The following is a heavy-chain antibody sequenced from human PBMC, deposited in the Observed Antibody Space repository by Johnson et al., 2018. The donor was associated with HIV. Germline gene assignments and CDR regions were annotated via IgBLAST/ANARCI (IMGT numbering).Heavy chain of an antibody. J-gene: IGHJ3*02. Sequence: MQLVESGGGLVQPGGSLRLSCAASGFTFSSYWMSWVRQAPGKGLEWVANIKQGGSEKYFVDSLKGRFTISRDNAKNSLYLQMNSLRAEDTAVYYCARVYYYDSSGIDAFDIWGQGTMVTVSS. D-gene: IGHD3-22*01. CDR3: ARVYYYDSSGIDAFDI. CDR1: GFTFSSYW. V-gene: IGHV3-7*02. CDR2: IKQGGSEK.